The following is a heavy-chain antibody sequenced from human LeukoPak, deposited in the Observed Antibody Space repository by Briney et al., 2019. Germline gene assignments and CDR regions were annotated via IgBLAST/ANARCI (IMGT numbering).Heavy chain of an antibody. CDR1: GFTFSSYW. J-gene: IGHJ4*02. CDR3: ASGVGATLGSPFDY. D-gene: IGHD1-26*01. Sequence: GGSLRLSCAASGFTFSSYWMHWVRQAPGKGLVWVSRINSDGSSTSYADSVKGRFTISRDNAKNTLYLQMNSLRAEDTAVYYCASGVGATLGSPFDYWGQGTLVTVSS. CDR2: INSDGSST. V-gene: IGHV3-74*01.